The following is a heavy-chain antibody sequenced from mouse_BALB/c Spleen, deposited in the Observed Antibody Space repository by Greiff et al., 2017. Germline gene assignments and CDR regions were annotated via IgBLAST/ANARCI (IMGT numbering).Heavy chain of an antibody. V-gene: IGHV14-3*02. CDR3: ARRGYRYDSYFDD. CDR1: GFNIKDTY. J-gene: IGHJ2*01. CDR2: IDPANGNT. Sequence: VQLQQSGAELVKPGASVKLSCTASGFNIKDTYMHWVKQRPEQGLEWIGRIDPANGNTKYDPKFQGKATITADTSSNTAYLQLSSLTSEDTAVYYSARRGYRYDSYFDDWGQGTTLTVSS. D-gene: IGHD2-14*01.